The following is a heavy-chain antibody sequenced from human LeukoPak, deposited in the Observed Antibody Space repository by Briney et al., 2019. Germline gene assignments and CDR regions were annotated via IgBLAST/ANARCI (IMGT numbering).Heavy chain of an antibody. V-gene: IGHV1-46*01. CDR2: SNPSGGST. Sequence: GASVKVSCKASGDTFTTDYIHWVRQGPGQGPEWMGVSNPSGGSTTNAQKFQGRVTMTEDTSTDTAYMELSSLRSEDTAVYYCATYGAGTSLDIWGQGTMVTVSS. CDR1: GDTFTTDY. CDR3: ATYGAGTSLDI. J-gene: IGHJ3*02. D-gene: IGHD6-13*01.